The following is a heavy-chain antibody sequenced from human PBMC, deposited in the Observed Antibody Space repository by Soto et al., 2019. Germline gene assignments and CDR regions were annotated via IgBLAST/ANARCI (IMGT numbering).Heavy chain of an antibody. J-gene: IGHJ4*02. D-gene: IGHD2-2*01. CDR3: ARVGYCSSTPCWPIGYFEY. CDR1: GDSISSFY. CDR2: IFSSGST. V-gene: IGHV4-59*01. Sequence: SETLSLTCTVSGDSISSFYWTWIRQPPGKGLEWVGYIFSSGSTNYNPSLKSRVTISVDTSENQFSLKLTSVTAADTAVYYCARVGYCSSTPCWPIGYFEYWGQGTLVTSPQ.